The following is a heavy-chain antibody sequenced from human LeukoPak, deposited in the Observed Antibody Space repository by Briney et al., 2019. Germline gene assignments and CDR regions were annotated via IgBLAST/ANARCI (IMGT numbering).Heavy chain of an antibody. J-gene: IGHJ4*02. V-gene: IGHV1-69*08. CDR1: GGTNYI. D-gene: IGHD2-21*01. Sequence: SVKVSCKASGGTNYIISWVRQAPGQGLVWMGRFIPMYRTTSYAQKFQGRVTITADKSTGTAYMELSSLRSDDTAVYFCATDSQRVCGGATCYSSDSWGQGTLVTASS. CDR3: ATDSQRVCGGATCYSSDS. CDR2: FIPMYRTT.